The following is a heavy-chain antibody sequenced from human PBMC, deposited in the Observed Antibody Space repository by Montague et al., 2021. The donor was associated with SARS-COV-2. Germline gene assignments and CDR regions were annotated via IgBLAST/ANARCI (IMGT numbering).Heavy chain of an antibody. CDR3: ACYVDGSGWLNPRGSGTSDY. CDR1: GGSISSGGYY. Sequence: TLSLTRTVSGGSISSGGYYWSWIRQHPGKGLEWIGYIYYSGSTYYNPSLKSRVTISVDTSKNQFSLKLSSVTAADTAVYYCACYVDGSGWLNPRGSGTSDYWGQGTLVTVSS. J-gene: IGHJ4*02. D-gene: IGHD6-19*01. V-gene: IGHV4-31*03. CDR2: IYYSGST.